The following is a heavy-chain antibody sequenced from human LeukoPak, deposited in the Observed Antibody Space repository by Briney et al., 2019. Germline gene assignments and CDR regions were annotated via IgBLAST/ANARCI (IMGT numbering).Heavy chain of an antibody. D-gene: IGHD1-26*01. J-gene: IGHJ4*02. V-gene: IGHV1-2*02. CDR1: GYTFTSYA. Sequence: ASVKVSCKASGYTFTSYAMHWVRQAPGQGLEWMGWVTPSGGTNYPQKFQGRVAITRDTSITTAYMDPSRLTSDDTAVYYCARALGSDYWGQGTLVTVSS. CDR3: ARALGSDY. CDR2: VTPSGGT.